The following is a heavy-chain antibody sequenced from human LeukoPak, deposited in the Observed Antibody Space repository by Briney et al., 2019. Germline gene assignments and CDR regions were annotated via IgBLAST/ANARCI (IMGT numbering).Heavy chain of an antibody. CDR2: INPNSGGT. D-gene: IGHD1-1*01. J-gene: IGHJ5*02. CDR1: GYTFTDYH. V-gene: IGHV1-2*04. Sequence: GASVKVSCKTSGYTFTDYHLHWVRQAPGQGLEWMGWINPNSGGTNYAQKFEDSVTMTRDTSTSTAYMELSTLRSDDTAVFYCARDLRGGAATGTVSDWFDPWGQGTLVTVSS. CDR3: ARDLRGGAATGTVSDWFDP.